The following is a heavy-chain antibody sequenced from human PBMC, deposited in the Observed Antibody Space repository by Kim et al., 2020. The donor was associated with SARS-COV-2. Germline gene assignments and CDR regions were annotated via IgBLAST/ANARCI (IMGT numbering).Heavy chain of an antibody. D-gene: IGHD6-13*01. J-gene: IGHJ5*02. V-gene: IGHV4-34*01. CDR3: ASIAAAGTVGVVWFDP. Sequence: SLKSRVTISVDTSKNQFSLKLSSVTAADTAVYYCASIAAAGTVGVVWFDPWGQGTLVTVSS.